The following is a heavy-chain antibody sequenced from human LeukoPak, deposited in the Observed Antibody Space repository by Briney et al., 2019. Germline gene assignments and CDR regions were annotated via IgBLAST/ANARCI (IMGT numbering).Heavy chain of an antibody. J-gene: IGHJ4*02. Sequence: RASVKVSCKASGYTFTSYGISWVRQAPGQGLEWMGWISAYNGNTNYAQKLQGRVTMTTDTSTSTAYMELRSLRSDDTAVYYCARGVYGGIAAAQSYFDYWGQGTLVTVSS. D-gene: IGHD6-13*01. CDR1: GYTFTSYG. CDR2: ISAYNGNT. V-gene: IGHV1-18*01. CDR3: ARGVYGGIAAAQSYFDY.